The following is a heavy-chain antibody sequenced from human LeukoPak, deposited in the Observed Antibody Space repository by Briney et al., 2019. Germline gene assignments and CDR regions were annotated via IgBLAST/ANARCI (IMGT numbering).Heavy chain of an antibody. CDR1: SYSISSGYY. CDR2: IDQSGTT. Sequence: ASETLSLTCTVSSYSISSGYYWGWIRQSPGKGLEWIGSIDQSGTTYYHPSLKSRVTISVDTSKNQFSLQLTSVTAADTAVYFCGRDRPTGYYDYWGQGILVTVS. D-gene: IGHD3-9*01. CDR3: GRDRPTGYYDY. V-gene: IGHV4-38-2*02. J-gene: IGHJ4*02.